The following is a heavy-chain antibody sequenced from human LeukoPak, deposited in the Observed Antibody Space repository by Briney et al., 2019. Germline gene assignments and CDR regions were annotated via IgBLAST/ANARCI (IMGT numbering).Heavy chain of an antibody. J-gene: IGHJ4*02. Sequence: GGSLRLSCAASGFTFSSYWMSWVRQAPGKGLEWVANIKQDGSEKYYVDSVKGRFTISRDNAKNSLYLQMNSLRAEDTAVYYCAGDLTGIVGATAYFDYWGQGTLVTVSS. CDR1: GFTFSSYW. CDR3: AGDLTGIVGATAYFDY. CDR2: IKQDGSEK. V-gene: IGHV3-7*01. D-gene: IGHD1-26*01.